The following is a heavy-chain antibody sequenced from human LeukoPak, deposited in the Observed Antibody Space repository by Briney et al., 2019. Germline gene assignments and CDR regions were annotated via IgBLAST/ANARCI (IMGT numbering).Heavy chain of an antibody. J-gene: IGHJ4*02. D-gene: IGHD6-19*01. Sequence: SETLSLTCTVSGGSTNSFYWSWIRQPPGEGLEWIGYIYYSGSTNYNPSLKSRVTISVDTSKNQFSLKLSSVTAADTAVYYCARGVAGTVAYWGQGTLVTVSS. CDR2: IYYSGST. V-gene: IGHV4-59*01. CDR3: ARGVAGTVAY. CDR1: GGSTNSFY.